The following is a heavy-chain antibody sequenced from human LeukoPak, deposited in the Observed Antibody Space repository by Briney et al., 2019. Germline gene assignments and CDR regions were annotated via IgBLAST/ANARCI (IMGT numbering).Heavy chain of an antibody. CDR3: ARLGSSSWYYFDY. J-gene: IGHJ4*02. V-gene: IGHV4-61*02. CDR1: GGSISSGSYY. D-gene: IGHD6-13*01. CDR2: IYTSGST. Sequence: SETLSLTCTVSGGSISSGSYYWSWIRQPAGKGLEWIGRIYTSGSTNYNPSLKSRVTISVDTSKNQFSLKLSSVTAADTAVYYCARLGSSSWYYFDYWGQGTLVTVSS.